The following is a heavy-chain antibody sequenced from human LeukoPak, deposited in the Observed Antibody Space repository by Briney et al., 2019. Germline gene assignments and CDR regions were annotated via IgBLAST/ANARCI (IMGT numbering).Heavy chain of an antibody. J-gene: IGHJ4*02. D-gene: IGHD3-22*01. Sequence: SGSGVSTYYADSVKCRFTISRDNSRNTLYLQMNSLRAEDTAVYYCAKASSMIVVVIYFDYWGQGTLVTVSS. V-gene: IGHV3-23*01. CDR3: AKASSMIVVVIYFDY. CDR2: SGSGVST.